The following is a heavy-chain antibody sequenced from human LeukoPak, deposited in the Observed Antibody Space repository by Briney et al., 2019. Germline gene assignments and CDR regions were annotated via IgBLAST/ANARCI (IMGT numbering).Heavy chain of an antibody. V-gene: IGHV3-21*01. CDR2: ISSSSSYI. Sequence: GGSLRLSCAASGFTFSSYSVNWVRQAPGKGLEWVSSISSSSSYIYYADSVKGRFTISRDNAKNSLYLQMNSLRAEDTAVYYCARGWDTAMVTVVDYWGQGTLVTVSS. J-gene: IGHJ4*02. CDR1: GFTFSSYS. CDR3: ARGWDTAMVTVVDY. D-gene: IGHD5-18*01.